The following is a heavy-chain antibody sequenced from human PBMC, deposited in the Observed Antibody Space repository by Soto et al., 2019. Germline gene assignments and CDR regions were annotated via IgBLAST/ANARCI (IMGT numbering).Heavy chain of an antibody. V-gene: IGHV3-30-3*01. CDR1: GFTFSSYA. J-gene: IGHJ4*02. CDR3: ARLSHTIGWYWADFDY. D-gene: IGHD6-19*01. Sequence: QVQLVESGGGVVQPGRSLRLSCAASGFTFSSYAIHWVRQAPGKGLEWVAVISDDGDNKYYADSVKDRFTLSRDNSKNTLYLQMNSLRAEDTAVYYCARLSHTIGWYWADFDYWGQGTLVTVSS. CDR2: ISDDGDNK.